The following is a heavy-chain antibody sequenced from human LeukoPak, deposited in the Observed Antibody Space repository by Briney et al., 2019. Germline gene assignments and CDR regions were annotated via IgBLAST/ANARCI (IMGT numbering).Heavy chain of an antibody. CDR2: IDSRGT. Sequence: GRPLRLSCAASGFTVSTSSMSWVHQAPGKGLEWVSLIDSRGTNYADSVKGRFTISRDNSKNTLFLQMNSLRAEDTAVYYCARDLTSHTSGWHYFDYWGQGTLVTVSS. V-gene: IGHV3-53*01. CDR1: GFTVSTSS. CDR3: ARDLTSHTSGWHYFDY. J-gene: IGHJ4*02. D-gene: IGHD6-19*01.